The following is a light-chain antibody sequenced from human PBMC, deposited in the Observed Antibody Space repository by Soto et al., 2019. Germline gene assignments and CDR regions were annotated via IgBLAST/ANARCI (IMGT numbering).Light chain of an antibody. CDR3: AAWDDSLNAL. Sequence: QSVLTQPPSASGTPGQRITISCSGSSSNIGDNPVNWYQQLPGAAPKLLIYINDQRPSGVPDRFSGSKSGTSASLAISGLQPEDEADYYCAAWDDSLNALFGTGTKGTVL. CDR1: SSNIGDNP. J-gene: IGLJ1*01. V-gene: IGLV1-44*01. CDR2: IND.